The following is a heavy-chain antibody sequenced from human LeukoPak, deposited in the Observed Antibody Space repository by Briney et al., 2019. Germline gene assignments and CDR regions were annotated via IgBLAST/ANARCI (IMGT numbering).Heavy chain of an antibody. CDR2: ISYDGSNK. J-gene: IGHJ4*02. V-gene: IGHV3-30-3*01. Sequence: GRSLRLSCAASGFTFSSYAMHWVRQAPGKGLEWVAVISYDGSNKYYADSVKGRFTISRDNSKNTLYLQMNSLRAEDTAVYYCARERGALGPFDYWGQGTLVTVSS. D-gene: IGHD3-3*02. CDR3: ARERGALGPFDY. CDR1: GFTFSSYA.